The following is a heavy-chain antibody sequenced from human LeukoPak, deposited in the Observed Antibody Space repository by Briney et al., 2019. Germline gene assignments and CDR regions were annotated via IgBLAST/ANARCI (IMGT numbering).Heavy chain of an antibody. J-gene: IGHJ4*02. Sequence: ASVKVSCKASGYTFTSYAMSWVRQAPGQGLEWMGWINTNTGNPTYAQGFTGRFVFSLDTSVSTAYLQISSLKAEDTAVYYCASGLIASSGTRSDYWGQGTLVTVSS. V-gene: IGHV7-4-1*02. D-gene: IGHD6-13*01. CDR1: GYTFTSYA. CDR3: ASGLIASSGTRSDY. CDR2: INTNTGNP.